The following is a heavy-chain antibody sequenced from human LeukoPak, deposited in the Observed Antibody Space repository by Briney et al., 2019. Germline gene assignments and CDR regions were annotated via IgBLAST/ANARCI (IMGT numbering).Heavy chain of an antibody. CDR2: IYPGDSET. CDR1: GYSFTNYW. D-gene: IGHD4-17*01. J-gene: IGHJ4*02. V-gene: IGHV5-51*01. Sequence: GESLKISCKGSGYSFTNYWIDWVRQMPGKGLEWMGIIYPGDSETRYSPSFQGQVTISTDRSISTAYLQWSSLKASDTAMYYCARHSTGGDYEYSLDFWGQGTLVTVSS. CDR3: ARHSTGGDYEYSLDF.